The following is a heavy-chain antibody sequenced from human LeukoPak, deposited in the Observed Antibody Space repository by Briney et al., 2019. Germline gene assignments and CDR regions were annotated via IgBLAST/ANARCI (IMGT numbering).Heavy chain of an antibody. Sequence: KTGGSLRLSCATSGFNFDNAWMNWVRQAPGKGLEWVGRIRSNSDGVAIDYAAPVKGRFALSRDDSKNTLYLQMNSLQTEDTAMYYCATDFYDSTWGQGTLVTVSS. J-gene: IGHJ5*02. D-gene: IGHD2/OR15-2a*01. V-gene: IGHV3-15*07. CDR3: ATDFYDST. CDR1: GFNFDNAW. CDR2: IRSNSDGVAI.